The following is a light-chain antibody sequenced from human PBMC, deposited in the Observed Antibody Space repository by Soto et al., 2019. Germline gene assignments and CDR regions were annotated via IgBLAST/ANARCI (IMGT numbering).Light chain of an antibody. CDR1: QSVSSSY. V-gene: IGKV3-20*01. J-gene: IGKJ5*01. Sequence: EIVLTQSPGTLSLSPGERATLSCRASQSVSSSYLAWYQQKPGQAPRLLIYAASSRATAIPDRFSGSGSGTDFTLTISRLETEDFAVYYCQQYGSSPITFGQGTRLEIK. CDR3: QQYGSSPIT. CDR2: AAS.